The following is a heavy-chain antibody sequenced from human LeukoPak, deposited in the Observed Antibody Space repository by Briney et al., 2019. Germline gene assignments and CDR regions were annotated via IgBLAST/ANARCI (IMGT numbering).Heavy chain of an antibody. CDR1: GGSISGYY. CDR3: ARQGSGNYLSPVNY. J-gene: IGHJ4*02. Sequence: SETLSLTCTVSGGSISGYYWSRIRQPPGKGLEWIGYISYSGTTDYNPSLKSRVTISVDTSKNQFSLKLSSVTAADTAVYYCARQGSGNYLSPVNYWGRGTLVTVSS. V-gene: IGHV4-59*08. D-gene: IGHD1-26*01. CDR2: ISYSGTT.